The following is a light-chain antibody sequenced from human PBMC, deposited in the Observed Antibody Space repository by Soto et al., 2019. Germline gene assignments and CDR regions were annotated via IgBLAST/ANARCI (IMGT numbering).Light chain of an antibody. CDR3: HQYNTWPFFT. CDR1: QCVSSY. Sequence: EIVMTQSPATLSVSPGERVTLSCRASQCVSSYLAWYQQKPGQPPRLLIYDASTRATGIPARFSGSGSGTEFTLTVTSLQSEDFAIYYCHQYNTWPFFTFGPGTRVDI. CDR2: DAS. V-gene: IGKV3-15*01. J-gene: IGKJ3*01.